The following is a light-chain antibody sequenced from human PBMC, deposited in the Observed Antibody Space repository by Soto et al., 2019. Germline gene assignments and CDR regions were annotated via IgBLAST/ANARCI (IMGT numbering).Light chain of an antibody. V-gene: IGKV3-11*01. CDR3: QQRSNWPPEVT. CDR2: DAS. CDR1: QSVSSS. Sequence: EIVLTQSPDTLSLSPGERATLSCRASQSVSSSLAWYQRKPGQAPRLLIYDASKRATGIPARFSGSGSGTDFPLTISSLEPEDFAVYYCQQRSNWPPEVTFGPGNKVDIK. J-gene: IGKJ3*01.